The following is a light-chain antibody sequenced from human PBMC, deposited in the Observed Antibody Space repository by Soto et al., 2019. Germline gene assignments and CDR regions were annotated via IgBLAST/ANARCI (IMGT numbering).Light chain of an antibody. CDR2: DVT. V-gene: IGLV2-14*01. CDR1: SNDIGAYNY. Sequence: QSALTQPASVSGSPGQSITISCTGTSNDIGAYNYVSWYQQHPGKAPKLMIYDVTYRPSGVSARFSGSKSDNTASLTISGLQVEDEAESFCSSYARTSTHVLFGGGTKLTVL. CDR3: SSYARTSTHVL. J-gene: IGLJ2*01.